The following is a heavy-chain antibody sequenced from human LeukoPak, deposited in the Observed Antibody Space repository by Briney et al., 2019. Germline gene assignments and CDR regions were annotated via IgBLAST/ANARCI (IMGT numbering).Heavy chain of an antibody. CDR2: IVPIFGTA. D-gene: IGHD4-17*01. J-gene: IGHJ3*02. CDR1: GGTFSSYT. CDR3: ARGKDYGDSDAFDI. Sequence: VASVKVSCKASGGTFSSYTISWVRQAPGQGLEWMGGIVPIFGTANYAQKFQGRVTITADESTSTAYMELSSLRSEDTAVYYCARGKDYGDSDAFDIWGQGTMVTVSS. V-gene: IGHV1-69*13.